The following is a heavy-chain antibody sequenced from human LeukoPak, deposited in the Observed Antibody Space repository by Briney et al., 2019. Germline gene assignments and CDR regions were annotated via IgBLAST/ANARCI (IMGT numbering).Heavy chain of an antibody. V-gene: IGHV4-39*07. Sequence: SETLSLTCTVSGGSISSSSYYWGWIRQPPGKGLEWIGSIYHSGSTYYNPSLKSRVTISVDTSKNQFSLKLSSVTAADTAVYYCARVARIWWELPSLHWGQGTLVTVSS. CDR1: GGSISSSSYY. J-gene: IGHJ4*02. D-gene: IGHD1-26*01. CDR2: IYHSGST. CDR3: ARVARIWWELPSLH.